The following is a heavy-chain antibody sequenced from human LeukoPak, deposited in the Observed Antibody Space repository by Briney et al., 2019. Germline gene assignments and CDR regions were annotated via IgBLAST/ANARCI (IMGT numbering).Heavy chain of an antibody. D-gene: IGHD3-22*01. CDR1: GGTFSSYV. J-gene: IGHJ4*02. V-gene: IGHV1-69*04. Sequence: ASVKVSCKASGGTFSSYVISWVRQAPGQGLEWMGRIIPILGIANSAQKFQGRVTITADKSTSTAYMELSSLRSEDTAVYYCASPPADYYDSRDYFDYWGQGTLVTVSS. CDR2: IIPILGIA. CDR3: ASPPADYYDSRDYFDY.